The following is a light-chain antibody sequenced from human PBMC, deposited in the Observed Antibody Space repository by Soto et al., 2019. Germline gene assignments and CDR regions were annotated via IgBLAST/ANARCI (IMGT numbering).Light chain of an antibody. CDR3: QQHNNWPPIT. J-gene: IGKJ5*01. V-gene: IGKV3-15*01. Sequence: ELVLTQSPATLSLSPGERATLSCRASQSVSSNLAWYQQKPGQAPRLLIYGASTRATGIPARFSGSGSGTEFTLTISSLQSEDSAVYYCQQHNNWPPITFGQGTRLEIK. CDR2: GAS. CDR1: QSVSSN.